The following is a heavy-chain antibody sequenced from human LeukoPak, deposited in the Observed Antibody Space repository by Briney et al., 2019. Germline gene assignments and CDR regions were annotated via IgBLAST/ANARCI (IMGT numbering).Heavy chain of an antibody. J-gene: IGHJ4*02. CDR3: ATQQRGNPAY. CDR2: ITNDGSST. V-gene: IGHV3-74*01. Sequence: GGSLRLSCAASGLTFSSHWMHWVRQAPGKGLVWVSRITNDGSSTTYADSVKGQFTISRDNAKNMLYLQVNSLRAEDTAVYYCATQQRGNPAYWGQGTLVTVSS. CDR1: GLTFSSHW. D-gene: IGHD1-14*01.